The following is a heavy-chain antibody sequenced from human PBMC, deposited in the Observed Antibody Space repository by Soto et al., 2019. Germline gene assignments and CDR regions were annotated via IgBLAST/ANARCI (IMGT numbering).Heavy chain of an antibody. V-gene: IGHV3-33*01. Sequence: QVQLVESGGGGVQPGRSLRLSCAASGFICSSYGIHWVRQTPGKGLEWVAVIWYDGSNEYYADSVKGRVTISRDNSKNTLYLQMNSLRAEDTAVYYCAREQLPRVAHNYGMDVWGQGTTVTVSS. CDR3: AREQLPRVAHNYGMDV. J-gene: IGHJ6*02. CDR2: IWYDGSNE. D-gene: IGHD1-1*01. CDR1: GFICSSYG.